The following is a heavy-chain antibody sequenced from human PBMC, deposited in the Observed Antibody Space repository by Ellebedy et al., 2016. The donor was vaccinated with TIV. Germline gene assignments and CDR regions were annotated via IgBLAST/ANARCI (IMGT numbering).Heavy chain of an antibody. J-gene: IGHJ4*02. CDR2: IYTSGST. V-gene: IGHV4-61*02. CDR3: AREGQLWLETDY. CDR1: GDSISVSTTNY. Sequence: SETLSLTXSVSGDSISVSTTNYWSWIRQPAGKGLEWIGRIYTSGSTYCNPSLKSRVTISVDTSKNQFSLKLSSVTAADTAVYFCAREGQLWLETDYWGQGTLVTVSS. D-gene: IGHD5-18*01.